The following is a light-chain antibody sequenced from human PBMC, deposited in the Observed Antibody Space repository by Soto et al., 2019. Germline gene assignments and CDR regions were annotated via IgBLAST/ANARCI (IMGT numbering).Light chain of an antibody. J-gene: IGKJ2*01. CDR1: QSVSSNS. CDR2: AAS. CDR3: QLYGSSPPRYT. Sequence: EMVLTQSTGTLYLSPGERATISCRASQSVSSNSLAWYQHKRGQAPRLLIYAASARATGIPDRFSGSGSGTDFTLTISRLEPEDFAVYCCQLYGSSPPRYTFAQGTKLEIK. V-gene: IGKV3-20*01.